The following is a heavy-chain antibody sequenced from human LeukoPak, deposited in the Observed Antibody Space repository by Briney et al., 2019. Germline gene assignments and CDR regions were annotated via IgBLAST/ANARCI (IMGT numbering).Heavy chain of an antibody. CDR1: GFTVSSNY. CDR2: IYSGGST. D-gene: IGHD6-6*01. CDR3: ARVRYSSSLDY. J-gene: IGHJ4*02. Sequence: GGSLRLSCAASGFTVSSNYMSWVRQAPGKGLEWVSVIYSGGSTYYADSVRGRFTISRHNSKNTLYLQMNSLRAEDTAVYYCARVRYSSSLDYWGQGNPGHRLL. V-gene: IGHV3-53*04.